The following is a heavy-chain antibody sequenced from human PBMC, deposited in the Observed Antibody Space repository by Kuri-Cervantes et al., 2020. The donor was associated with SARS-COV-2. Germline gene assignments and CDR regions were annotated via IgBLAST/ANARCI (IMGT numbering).Heavy chain of an antibody. J-gene: IGHJ4*02. Sequence: LSLTCAASEFTFSSFGMHWVRQAPSKGLEWVAVVWFDGSRQYYADSVKGRFTISRDNSKNTLYLQMNSLRAEDTAVYYCAKAGGYCSSTSCSQYGIPDYWGQGTLVTVSS. CDR3: AKAGGYCSSTSCSQYGIPDY. V-gene: IGHV3-33*06. D-gene: IGHD2-2*01. CDR1: EFTFSSFG. CDR2: VWFDGSRQ.